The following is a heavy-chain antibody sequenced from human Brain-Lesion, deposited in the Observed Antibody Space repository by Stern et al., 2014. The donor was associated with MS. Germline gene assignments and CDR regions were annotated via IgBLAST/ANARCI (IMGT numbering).Heavy chain of an antibody. D-gene: IGHD4-17*01. CDR1: GDTFTTYG. V-gene: IGHV1-18*04. CDR2: ISACTGNT. CDR3: ERRVYGDYAAYQDL. J-gene: IGHJ5*02. Sequence: QVQLVESGAEVKKPGASVKVSCKTSGDTFTTYGIRWVRQAPGQRLEWMGWISACTGNTHYAQNFAGRATITTDTATRPSHTGVRRLRPDDTDIYYCERRVYGDYAAYQDLWGQGTPVTVSS.